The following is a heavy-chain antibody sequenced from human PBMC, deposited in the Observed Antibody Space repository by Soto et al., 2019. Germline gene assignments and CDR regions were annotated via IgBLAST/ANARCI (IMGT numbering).Heavy chain of an antibody. D-gene: IGHD7-27*01. CDR2: MNPNSGNT. Sequence: ASVKVSCKASGYTFTSYDINWVRQATGQGLEWMGWMNPNSGNTGYAQKFQGRATMTRNTSISTAYMELSSLRSEDTAVYYCARLRHWGRAFDIWGQGTMVTVS. CDR3: ARLRHWGRAFDI. J-gene: IGHJ3*02. CDR1: GYTFTSYD. V-gene: IGHV1-8*01.